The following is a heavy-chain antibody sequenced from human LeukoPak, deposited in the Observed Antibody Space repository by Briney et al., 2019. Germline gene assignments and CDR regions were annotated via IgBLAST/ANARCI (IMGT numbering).Heavy chain of an antibody. D-gene: IGHD6-13*01. CDR3: ARDRSIAAAANDAFDI. V-gene: IGHV1-3*01. J-gene: IGHJ3*02. Sequence: ASVKVSCKASGYTFTSYAMHWVRQAPGQRLEWMGWINAGNGNTKYSQKFQGRVTITRDTSASTAYMELSSLRSEDTAVYYCARDRSIAAAANDAFDIWGQGTMVTVSS. CDR1: GYTFTSYA. CDR2: INAGNGNT.